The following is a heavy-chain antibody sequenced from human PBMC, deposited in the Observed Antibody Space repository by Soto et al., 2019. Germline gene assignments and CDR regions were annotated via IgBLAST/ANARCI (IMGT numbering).Heavy chain of an antibody. CDR3: ARAYTYDFDH. CDR1: GFSFGGSGVG. CDR2: VFWNDDK. Sequence: QITLKESGPTLVKPTQTLTLNCTFSGFSFGGSGVGVGWIRQPPGRALAWLGLVFWNDDKRYSQSLESRLTLTKDTSNNQVVLTVTNLDPGDTGTYYCARAYTYDFDHWGQGTLVTVSS. J-gene: IGHJ4*02. D-gene: IGHD2-21*01. V-gene: IGHV2-5*01.